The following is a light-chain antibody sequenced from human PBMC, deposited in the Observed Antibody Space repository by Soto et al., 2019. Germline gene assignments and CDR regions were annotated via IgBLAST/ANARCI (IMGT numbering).Light chain of an antibody. V-gene: IGLV2-14*02. J-gene: IGLJ1*01. Sequence: QSALTQPASVSGSPGQSITISCTGTSSDVGNYIFVSWYQQFPGKAPKLIIYEGSKRPSGVSNRFSGSKSGNTASLTISGLQAEDEADYYCSSYTSSTTIYVFGTGTKLTVL. CDR2: EGS. CDR3: SSYTSSTTIYV. CDR1: SSDVGNYIF.